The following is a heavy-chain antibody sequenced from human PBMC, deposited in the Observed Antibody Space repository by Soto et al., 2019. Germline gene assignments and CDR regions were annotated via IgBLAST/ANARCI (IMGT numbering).Heavy chain of an antibody. J-gene: IGHJ6*02. V-gene: IGHV3-72*01. Sequence: GGYLRFSXDASGFRFSDFFMDWVRQTPGKGLEWVGRSRNEANSYTTDYAASVKGRFTISRHDSQNSLILQMNSLKIEDSAIYYCALNYYGLDVLGHGTTVAVSS. CDR3: ALNYYGLDV. CDR1: GFRFSDFF. CDR2: SRNEANSYTT.